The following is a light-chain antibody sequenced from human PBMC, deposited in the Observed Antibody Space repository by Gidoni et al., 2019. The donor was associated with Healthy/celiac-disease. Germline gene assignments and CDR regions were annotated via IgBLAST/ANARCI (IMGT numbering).Light chain of an antibody. J-gene: IGKJ4*01. V-gene: IGKV1-5*03. CDR2: GAS. CDR1: QSVNYW. Sequence: DIHITQSPSTLSASVGDRVTITCRASQSVNYWLAWYQQKPGNAPKLLIYGASSLESGVPSRFSGSGSGTEFTLTINSLQPDDFATYYCQKYNTDSPTFGGGTKVEIK. CDR3: QKYNTDSPT.